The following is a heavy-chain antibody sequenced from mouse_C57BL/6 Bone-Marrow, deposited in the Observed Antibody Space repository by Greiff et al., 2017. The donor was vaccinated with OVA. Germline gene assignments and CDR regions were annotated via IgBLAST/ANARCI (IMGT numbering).Heavy chain of an antibody. CDR1: GYTFTDYE. J-gene: IGHJ3*01. D-gene: IGHD3-3*01. CDR3: TRGAGTWFAY. CDR2: IDPETGGT. V-gene: IGHV1-15*01. Sequence: LVESGAELVRPGASVTLSCKASGYTFTDYEMHWVKQTPVHGLEWIGAIDPETGGTAYNQKFKGKAILTSDKSSSTAYMELRSLTSEDAAVYYCTRGAGTWFAYWGQGTLVTVSA.